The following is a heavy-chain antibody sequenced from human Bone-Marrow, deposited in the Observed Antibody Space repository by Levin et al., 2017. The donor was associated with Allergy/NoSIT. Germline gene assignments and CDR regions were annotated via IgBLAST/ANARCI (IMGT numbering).Heavy chain of an antibody. Sequence: GGSLRLSCAASGFTFSSYDMHWVRQATGKGLEWVSAIGTAGDTYYPGSVKGRFTISRENAKNSLYLQMNSLRAGDTAVYYCARGVGNSWGSARRPYYYDSSGYYSWGSSRDWYFDLWGRGTLVTVSS. CDR1: GFTFSSYD. V-gene: IGHV3-13*01. CDR3: ARGVGNSWGSARRPYYYDSSGYYSWGSSRDWYFDL. J-gene: IGHJ2*01. CDR2: IGTAGDT. D-gene: IGHD3-22*01.